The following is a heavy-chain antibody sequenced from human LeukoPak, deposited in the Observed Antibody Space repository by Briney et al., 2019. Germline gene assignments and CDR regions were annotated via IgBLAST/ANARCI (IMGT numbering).Heavy chain of an antibody. CDR1: GFTFSSYW. Sequence: GGSLRLSCAASGFTFSSYWMSWVRQAPGKGLEWVANIKQDGSERYYVGSVEGRFTISRDNAKTSLYLQMNSLRAEDTAVYYCARDRSGSYLDSWGQGTLVAVSS. CDR2: IKQDGSER. D-gene: IGHD1-26*01. CDR3: ARDRSGSYLDS. V-gene: IGHV3-7*01. J-gene: IGHJ4*02.